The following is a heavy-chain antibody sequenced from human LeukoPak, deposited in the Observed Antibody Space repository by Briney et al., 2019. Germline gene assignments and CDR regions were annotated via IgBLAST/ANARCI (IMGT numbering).Heavy chain of an antibody. J-gene: IGHJ5*02. V-gene: IGHV4-34*01. D-gene: IGHD1-26*01. CDR2: INHSGST. Sequence: ASETLSLTCAVYGGSFSGYYWSWIRQPPGKGLEWIGEINHSGSTNYNPSLKSRVTISVDTSKNQFSLKLNSVTAADTAVYYCARGQWEIRFDPWGQGTLVTVSS. CDR1: GGSFSGYY. CDR3: ARGQWEIRFDP.